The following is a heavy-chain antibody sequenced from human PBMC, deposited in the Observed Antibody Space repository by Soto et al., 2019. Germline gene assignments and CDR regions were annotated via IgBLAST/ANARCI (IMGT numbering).Heavy chain of an antibody. CDR3: ARGRYGMDV. V-gene: IGHV3-53*01. CDR2: IYRDGST. J-gene: IGHJ6*02. CDR1: GSTVSSNY. Sequence: GGSLRLSCAVSGSTVSSNYMSWVRQAPGKGLECVSVIYRDGSTYSGDSEKGRFTISRDNSRNTLYLQMNSLTVDDTAVYYCARGRYGMDVWGQGT.